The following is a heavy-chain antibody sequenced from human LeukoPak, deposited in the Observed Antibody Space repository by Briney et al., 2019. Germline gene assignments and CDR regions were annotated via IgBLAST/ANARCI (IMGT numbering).Heavy chain of an antibody. J-gene: IGHJ4*02. D-gene: IGHD1-26*01. V-gene: IGHV3-23*01. CDR1: DFSFITYA. CDR2: ISGGGDAT. Sequence: PGGSLRLSCAASDFSFITYAMSWVRQAPGKGLEWVSTISGGGDATYYADSVKGRFTISRDNSKNTLYLQMNSLRVEDTAVYYCARGAMKTNYYHDYFDYWGQGTLVTVSS. CDR3: ARGAMKTNYYHDYFDY.